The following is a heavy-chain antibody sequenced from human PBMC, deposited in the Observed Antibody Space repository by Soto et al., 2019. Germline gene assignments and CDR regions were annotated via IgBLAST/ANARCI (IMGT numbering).Heavy chain of an antibody. D-gene: IGHD5-18*01. CDR1: GFTFSSCG. CDR3: AKSIHDPYDYNYHGMDV. J-gene: IGHJ6*02. V-gene: IGHV3-30*18. Sequence: QVQLVESGGGVVQPGRSLRLSCAASGFTFSSCGMHWVRQAPGKGLEWVAFISYDGSNKYYSDSVEGRFTISRANSKNTLYLQMNSLRAEETAVYYCAKSIHDPYDYNYHGMDVWGQGTTVTVSS. CDR2: ISYDGSNK.